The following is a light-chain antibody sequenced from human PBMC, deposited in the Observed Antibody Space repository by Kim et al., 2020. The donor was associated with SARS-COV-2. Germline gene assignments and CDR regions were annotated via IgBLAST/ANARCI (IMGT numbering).Light chain of an antibody. CDR1: SSDVGGYNY. J-gene: IGLJ1*01. V-gene: IGLV2-14*03. CDR3: SSYTSSSTFWV. CDR2: DVS. Sequence: QSITISCTGTSSDVGGYNYVSWYQQHPGKAPKLMIYDVSNRPSGVSNRFSGSKSGNTASLTISGLQAEDEADYYCSSYTSSSTFWVFGTGTKVTVL.